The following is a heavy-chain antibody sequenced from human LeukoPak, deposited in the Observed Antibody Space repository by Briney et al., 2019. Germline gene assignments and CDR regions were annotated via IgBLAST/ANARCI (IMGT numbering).Heavy chain of an antibody. CDR1: GGSISLYY. CDR3: AREGGSSWYGYYYYYMDV. J-gene: IGHJ6*03. CDR2: IYYSGST. D-gene: IGHD6-13*01. V-gene: IGHV4-59*01. Sequence: SETLSLTCTVSGGSISLYYWNWIRQPPGKGLEWIGYIYYSGSTNYNPSLKSRVTISVDTSKNQFSLKLSSVTAADTAVYYCAREGGSSWYGYYYYYMDVWGKGTTVTVSS.